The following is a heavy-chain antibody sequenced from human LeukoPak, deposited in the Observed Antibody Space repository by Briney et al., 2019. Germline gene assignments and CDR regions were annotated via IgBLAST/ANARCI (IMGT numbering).Heavy chain of an antibody. D-gene: IGHD6-13*01. Sequence: NPSETLSLTCAVYGGSFSGYYWSWIRQPPGKGLEWIGEINHSGSTNYNPSLKSRVTMSVDTSKNQFSLKLSSVTAADTAVYYCARARPYSSSWYFSDYYYYYGMDVWGQGTTVTVSS. CDR2: INHSGST. CDR3: ARARPYSSSWYFSDYYYYYGMDV. J-gene: IGHJ6*02. V-gene: IGHV4-34*01. CDR1: GGSFSGYY.